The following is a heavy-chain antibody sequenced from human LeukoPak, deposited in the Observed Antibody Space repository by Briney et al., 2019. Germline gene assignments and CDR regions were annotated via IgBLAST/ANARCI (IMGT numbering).Heavy chain of an antibody. V-gene: IGHV4-59*08. Sequence: SETLSLTCTVSGGSISSFYWSWIRQPPGKGLEWIGYIYYSGNTNSNPSLNSRVTISVDTSKNQFSLKLSSVTAADTAVYYCARRGSGASLEYYFDLWGRGTLVTVSS. CDR1: GGSISSFY. CDR3: ARRGSGASLEYYFDL. D-gene: IGHD1-14*01. J-gene: IGHJ2*01. CDR2: IYYSGNT.